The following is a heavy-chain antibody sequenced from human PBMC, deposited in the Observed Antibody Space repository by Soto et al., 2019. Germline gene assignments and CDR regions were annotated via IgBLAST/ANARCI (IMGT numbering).Heavy chain of an antibody. CDR3: ARELHGGSYGMDV. CDR2: ITTAGDT. V-gene: IGHV3-13*01. CDR1: GFTFSTNA. J-gene: IGHJ6*02. Sequence: GGSLRLSSAASGFTFSTNAMSWVRQAPGKGLEWVSGITTAGDTYYAGSVKGRFTFSREKAKNSLYLQMNSLSAGDTAVYYCARELHGGSYGMDVWGQGTTVTVSS.